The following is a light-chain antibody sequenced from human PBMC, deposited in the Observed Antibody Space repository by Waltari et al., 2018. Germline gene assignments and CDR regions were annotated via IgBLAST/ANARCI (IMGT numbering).Light chain of an antibody. CDR1: TGPLTSNNS. J-gene: IGLJ3*02. V-gene: IGLV7-46*01. CDR2: AST. CDR3: LLAYGGARV. Sequence: QAVVTQESSLTVSPGGTVTLTCSSSTGPLTSNNSPYWFQQKPGQDPTTLIYASTNTHPWTPARFSASLLGGKAALTLSGAQPEDEADYYCLLAYGGARVFGRGTKLTVL.